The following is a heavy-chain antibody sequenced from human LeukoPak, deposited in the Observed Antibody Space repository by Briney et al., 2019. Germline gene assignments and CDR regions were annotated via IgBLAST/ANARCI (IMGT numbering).Heavy chain of an antibody. Sequence: PGGSLRLSCAASGFTFSNAWMNWVRQAPGRGLEWVGCIKSKTDGGTTDYAAPVKGRFTISRDDSKNTLYLQMNSLKTEDTAVYYCTTYQRIAAAGTGAFDIWGQGTMVTVSS. CDR1: GFTFSNAW. CDR2: IKSKTDGGTT. V-gene: IGHV3-15*01. CDR3: TTYQRIAAAGTGAFDI. J-gene: IGHJ3*02. D-gene: IGHD6-13*01.